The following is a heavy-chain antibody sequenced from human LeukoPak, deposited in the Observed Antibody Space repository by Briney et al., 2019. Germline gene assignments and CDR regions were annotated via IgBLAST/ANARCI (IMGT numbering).Heavy chain of an antibody. Sequence: PGGSLRLSCAASGFTFSSYSMNWVRHTPGKGLEWVSSISSSSSYIYYADSVKGRFTISSDNAKNSLYLQMNSLSAEDTAVYYCAREGYAIWFDPWGQGTLVTVSS. CDR3: AREGYAIWFDP. CDR1: GFTFSSYS. CDR2: ISSSSSYI. J-gene: IGHJ5*02. V-gene: IGHV3-21*01. D-gene: IGHD2-8*01.